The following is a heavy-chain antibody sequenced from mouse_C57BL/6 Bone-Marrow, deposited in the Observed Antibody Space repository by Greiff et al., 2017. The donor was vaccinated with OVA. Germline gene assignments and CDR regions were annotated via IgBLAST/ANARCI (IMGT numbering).Heavy chain of an antibody. CDR3: ARGGRDYGSSYGAMDY. CDR1: GYTFTTYP. V-gene: IGHV1-47*01. CDR2: FHPYNDDT. D-gene: IGHD1-1*01. Sequence: QVQLKESGAELVKPGASVKMSCKASGYTFTTYPIEWMKQNHGKSLEWIGNFHPYNDDTKYNEKFKGKATLTVEKSSSTVYLELSRLTSDDSAVYYCARGGRDYGSSYGAMDYWGQGTSVTVSS. J-gene: IGHJ4*01.